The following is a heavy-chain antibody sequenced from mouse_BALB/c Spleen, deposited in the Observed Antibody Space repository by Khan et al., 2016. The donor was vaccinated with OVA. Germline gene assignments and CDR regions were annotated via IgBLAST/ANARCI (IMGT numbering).Heavy chain of an antibody. CDR2: IAPGSGSI. D-gene: IGHD1-1*02. CDR1: GYTFTSYW. Sequence: DLVKPGASVKLSCKASGYTFTSYWINWIKQRPGQGLEWIGRIAPGSGSIYYNEMFKDKATLTVDTSSSTAYIQLNSLSSVDSAVYFCARAIGGKVPLDYWGQGTTLTVSS. J-gene: IGHJ2*01. V-gene: IGHV1S41*01. CDR3: ARAIGGKVPLDY.